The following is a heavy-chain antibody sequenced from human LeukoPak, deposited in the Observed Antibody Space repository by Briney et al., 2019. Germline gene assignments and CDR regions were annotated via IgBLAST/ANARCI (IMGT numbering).Heavy chain of an antibody. Sequence: GGSLRLSCAASGFTFSSYEMNWVRQAPGKGLEWVSYISSSGSTIYYADSVKGRFTISRDNAKNSLYLQMNSLRAEDTAVYYCARDLGYCSGGSCYGWFDPWGQGTLVTVSS. D-gene: IGHD2-15*01. J-gene: IGHJ5*02. V-gene: IGHV3-48*03. CDR2: ISSSGSTI. CDR1: GFTFSSYE. CDR3: ARDLGYCSGGSCYGWFDP.